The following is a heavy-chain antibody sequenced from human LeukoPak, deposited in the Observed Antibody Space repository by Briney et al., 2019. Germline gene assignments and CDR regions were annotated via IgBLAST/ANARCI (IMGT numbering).Heavy chain of an antibody. Sequence: GGSLRLSCAASGFTFSSYSMNWVRQAPGKGLEWVSSISSSSSYIYYADSVKGRFTISRDNAKNSLYLQMNSLRAEDTALYYCAKVLDSRYYYDSSGSPARVARGMDVWGQGTTVTVSS. V-gene: IGHV3-21*04. CDR2: ISSSSSYI. CDR1: GFTFSSYS. D-gene: IGHD3-22*01. J-gene: IGHJ6*02. CDR3: AKVLDSRYYYDSSGSPARVARGMDV.